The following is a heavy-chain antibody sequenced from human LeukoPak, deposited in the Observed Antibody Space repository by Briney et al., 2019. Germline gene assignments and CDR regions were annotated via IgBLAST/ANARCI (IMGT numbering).Heavy chain of an antibody. D-gene: IGHD4-23*01. CDR2: INHSGST. J-gene: IGHJ4*02. CDR1: GGSISSFY. V-gene: IGHV4-34*01. CDR3: ARHDTVGRFGY. Sequence: SETPSLTCTVSGGSISSFYWSWIRQPPGKGLEWIGEINHSGSTNYNPSLKSRVTISVDTSKNQFSLKLSSVTAADTAVYYCARHDTVGRFGYWGQGTLVTVSS.